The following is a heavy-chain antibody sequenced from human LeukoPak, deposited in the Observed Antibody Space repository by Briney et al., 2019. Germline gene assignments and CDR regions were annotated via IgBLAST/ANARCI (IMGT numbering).Heavy chain of an antibody. V-gene: IGHV1-8*03. CDR2: MNPNSGNT. J-gene: IGHJ3*02. CDR3: ARALRVVVVAAIHAFDI. Sequence: ASVKVSCKASGYTFTGYYMHWVRQATGQGLEWMGWMNPNSGNTGYAQKFQGRVTITRNTSISTAYMELSSLRSEDTAVYYCARALRVVVVAAIHAFDIWGQGTMVTVSS. D-gene: IGHD2-15*01. CDR1: GYTFTGYY.